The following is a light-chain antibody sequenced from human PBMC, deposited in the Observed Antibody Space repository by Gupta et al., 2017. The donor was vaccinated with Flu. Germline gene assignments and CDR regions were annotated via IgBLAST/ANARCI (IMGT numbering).Light chain of an antibody. Sequence: SYVLTPPPSVSVAPGQTARITFGGGNDIGTKSVHWYQQKPGQAPVLVVYDDSDRPSGIPERFSGSISGNTATLTITRVEAGDEADYYCQVWDSNSDHEVFGGGTKLTVL. CDR3: QVWDSNSDHEV. CDR2: DDS. CDR1: DIGTKS. J-gene: IGLJ2*01. V-gene: IGLV3-21*02.